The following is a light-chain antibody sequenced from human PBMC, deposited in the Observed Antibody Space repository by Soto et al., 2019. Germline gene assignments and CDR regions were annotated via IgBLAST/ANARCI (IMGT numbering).Light chain of an antibody. CDR2: DVS. CDR3: SSYTSRSTLGV. J-gene: IGLJ2*01. CDR1: NSDIGGYNY. Sequence: QSVLTQPASVSGSPGQSITISCTGTNSDIGGYNYVSWYQQHPGKAPKLMIYDVSNRPSGVSYRFSGSKSGNTASLTISGLPASDAAVYYYSSYTSRSTLGVFGGGTKLTVL. V-gene: IGLV2-14*03.